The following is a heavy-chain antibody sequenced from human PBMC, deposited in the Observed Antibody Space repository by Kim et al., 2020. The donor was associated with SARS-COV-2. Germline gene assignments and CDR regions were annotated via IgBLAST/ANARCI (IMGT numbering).Heavy chain of an antibody. CDR2: IRQDGGEK. CDR3: ARDPVVVDPFHNFDI. D-gene: IGHD2-2*01. V-gene: IGHV3-7*01. Sequence: GGSLRLSCAASGFTFSNYWMTWVRLAPGKGLEWVAHIRQDGGEKFYVDSVRGRFTISRDNVKNSLYLQMNSLRAEDTAVYFCARDPVVVDPFHNFDIWGQGAKVTVSS. J-gene: IGHJ3*02. CDR1: GFTFSNYW.